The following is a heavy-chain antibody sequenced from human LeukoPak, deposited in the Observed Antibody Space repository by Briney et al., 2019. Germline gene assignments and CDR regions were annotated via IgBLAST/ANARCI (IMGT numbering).Heavy chain of an antibody. CDR3: AKALDIVATNYFDY. D-gene: IGHD5-12*01. V-gene: IGHV3-30*18. Sequence: GRSLRLSRAASGFTFSSYGMHWVRQAPGKGLEWVAVISYDGSNKYYADSVKGRFTISRDNSKNTLYLQMNSLRAEDTAVYYCAKALDIVATNYFDYWGQGTLVTVSS. CDR2: ISYDGSNK. CDR1: GFTFSSYG. J-gene: IGHJ4*02.